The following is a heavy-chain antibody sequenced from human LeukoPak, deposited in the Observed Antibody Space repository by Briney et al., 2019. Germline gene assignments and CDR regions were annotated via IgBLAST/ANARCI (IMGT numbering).Heavy chain of an antibody. CDR1: GFTVSSNY. J-gene: IGHJ6*03. CDR2: IYSGGST. V-gene: IGHV3-66*02. D-gene: IGHD4-17*01. CDR3: ARETPEDYGDLIRDYYYMDV. Sequence: PGGSLRLSCAAPGFTVSSNYMSWVRQAPGKGLEWVSVIYSGGSTYYADSVKGRFTISRDNSKNTLYLQMNSLRAEDTAVYYCARETPEDYGDLIRDYYYMDVWGKGTTVTVSS.